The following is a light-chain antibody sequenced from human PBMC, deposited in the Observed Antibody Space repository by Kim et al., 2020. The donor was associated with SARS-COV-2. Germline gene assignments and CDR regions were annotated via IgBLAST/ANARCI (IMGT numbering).Light chain of an antibody. CDR2: AVS. Sequence: QSALTQPASVSGSPGQSITISCTGSTSDIGTNNYISWYHHRPGKAPKLLIYAVSERPSGVSNRFSGSKSGNTASLTISGLHIDDEGDFFCKSYSTTSTFVFGGGTQLTVL. CDR1: TSDIGTNNY. V-gene: IGLV2-14*03. J-gene: IGLJ3*02. CDR3: KSYSTTSTFV.